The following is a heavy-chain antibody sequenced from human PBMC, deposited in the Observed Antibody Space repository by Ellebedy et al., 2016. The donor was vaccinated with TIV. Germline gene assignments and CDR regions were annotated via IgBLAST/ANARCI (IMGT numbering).Heavy chain of an antibody. J-gene: IGHJ2*01. CDR3: ARDELTRYCSSTTCYIPDWYFDL. CDR1: GFTFSSYW. V-gene: IGHV3-7*01. D-gene: IGHD2-2*02. Sequence: GGSLRLSXAASGFTFSSYWMSWVRQAPGKGLEWVANIKQDGSEKFYVDSVKGRFTISRDNAKNSLYLQMNSLRAEDTAVYYCARDELTRYCSSTTCYIPDWYFDLWGRGTLVTVSS. CDR2: IKQDGSEK.